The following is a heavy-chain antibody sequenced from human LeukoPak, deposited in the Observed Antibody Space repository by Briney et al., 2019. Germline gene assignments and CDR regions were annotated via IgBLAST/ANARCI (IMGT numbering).Heavy chain of an antibody. J-gene: IGHJ4*02. CDR3: AKAPVTTCSGAYCYPFDY. CDR2: ISVSGNT. V-gene: IGHV3-23*01. Sequence: GGSLRLSCAASGFTFSSYEMNWVRQAPGKGLEWVSAISVSGNTYHADSVKGRFTISRDSSKDTLYLQMNRLRAEDAAVYYCAKAPVTTCSGAYCYPFDYWGQGTLVTVSS. CDR1: GFTFSSYE. D-gene: IGHD2-21*01.